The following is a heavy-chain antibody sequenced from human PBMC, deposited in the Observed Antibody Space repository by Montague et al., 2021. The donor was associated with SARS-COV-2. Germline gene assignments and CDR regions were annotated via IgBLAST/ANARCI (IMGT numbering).Heavy chain of an antibody. CDR2: IYHSGST. Sequence: SETLSLTCTVSGGSISSSSYYWGWIRQPPRKGLEWIGSIYHSGSTYYNPSLKSRVTIPVDTSKNQFSLKLSSVTAADTAVYYCAVNSNYYYYYGMDVWGQGTTVTVSS. V-gene: IGHV4-39*07. J-gene: IGHJ6*02. CDR3: AVNSNYYYYYGMDV. D-gene: IGHD4-11*01. CDR1: GGSISSSSYY.